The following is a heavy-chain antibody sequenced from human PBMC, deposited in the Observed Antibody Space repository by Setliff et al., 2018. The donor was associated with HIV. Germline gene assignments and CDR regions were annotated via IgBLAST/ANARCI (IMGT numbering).Heavy chain of an antibody. Sequence: SETLSLTCAVYGGSLSGYYWSWIRQPPGKGLEWIGEINHSGSTNYNPSLKSRVTISVDTSKNQFSLKLSSVTAADTAVYYCARRRWELLKRGAAFDIWGQGTMVTVSS. CDR2: INHSGST. V-gene: IGHV4-34*01. J-gene: IGHJ3*02. CDR1: GGSLSGYY. CDR3: ARRRWELLKRGAAFDI. D-gene: IGHD1-26*01.